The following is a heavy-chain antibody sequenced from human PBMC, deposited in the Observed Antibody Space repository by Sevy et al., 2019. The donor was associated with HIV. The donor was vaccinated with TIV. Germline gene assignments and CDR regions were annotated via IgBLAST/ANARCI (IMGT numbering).Heavy chain of an antibody. D-gene: IGHD3-22*01. V-gene: IGHV1-2*02. Sequence: ASVKVSCKASGYTFTGYYVHWLRQAPGQGLEWMGWINPKTGGTYFAKKFQDRVTMTRGRSITTAYMELSGLGFDDTAVYYCARMGDYFDTSGYYPLKYWGQGTLVTVSS. CDR1: GYTFTGYY. J-gene: IGHJ4*02. CDR3: ARMGDYFDTSGYYPLKY. CDR2: INPKTGGT.